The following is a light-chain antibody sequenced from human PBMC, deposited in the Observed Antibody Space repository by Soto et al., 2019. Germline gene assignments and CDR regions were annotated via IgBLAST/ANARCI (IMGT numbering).Light chain of an antibody. J-gene: IGKJ1*01. V-gene: IGKV3-15*01. CDR3: QQYNNWPWA. CDR2: GAS. CDR1: QSVATN. Sequence: EIVMTQSPATLSVSPGERATLSCRASQSVATNLAWYQQKPGQHPRLLSYGASTRATGIPVRFSGSGSGTEFTLTCSSLQCVDFAVYSCQQYNNWPWAFGQGTKV.